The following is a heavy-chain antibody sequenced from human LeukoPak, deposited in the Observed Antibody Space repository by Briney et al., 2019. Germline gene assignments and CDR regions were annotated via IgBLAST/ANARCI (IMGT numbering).Heavy chain of an antibody. J-gene: IGHJ4*02. D-gene: IGHD6-19*01. Sequence: GGSLRLSCGASGFTFSSYAMSWVRQAPGKGLEWVSVISGSEDRTLYADSVKGRFTISRDNSKNTLSLQMNSLRAEDTAVYYCAKGGGTNGWYRHYDCWGQGTLVTVSS. CDR2: ISGSEDRT. CDR1: GFTFSSYA. CDR3: AKGGGTNGWYRHYDC. V-gene: IGHV3-23*01.